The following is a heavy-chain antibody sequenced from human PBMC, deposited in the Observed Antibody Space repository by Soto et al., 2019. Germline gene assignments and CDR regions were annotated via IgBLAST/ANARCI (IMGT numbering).Heavy chain of an antibody. Sequence: QVQLQESGPGLVKPSQTLSLTCTVSGGSISSGGYYWSWIRQHPGKGLEWIGYIYYSGSTYYNPSPKRRLTISVDTSKNQFSLKLSSVTAAATAVYYCARVDTTMGATCVSYWGQGTLVTVSS. V-gene: IGHV4-31*03. CDR2: IYYSGST. CDR1: GGSISSGGYY. D-gene: IGHD1-26*01. CDR3: ARVDTTMGATCVSY. J-gene: IGHJ4*02.